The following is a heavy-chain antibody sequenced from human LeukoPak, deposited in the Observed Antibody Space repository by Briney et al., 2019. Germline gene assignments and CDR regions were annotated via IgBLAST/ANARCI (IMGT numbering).Heavy chain of an antibody. Sequence: GGSLRLSCAASGFTFSSYGMHWVRQAPGKGLEWVAVISYDGSNKYNADSVKGRFTISRDNSKNTLYLQMNSLRAEDTAVYYCARDGEQNNYGILAGDYWGQGTLVTVSS. CDR2: ISYDGSNK. D-gene: IGHD3-9*01. J-gene: IGHJ4*02. CDR3: ARDGEQNNYGILAGDY. CDR1: GFTFSSYG. V-gene: IGHV3-30*19.